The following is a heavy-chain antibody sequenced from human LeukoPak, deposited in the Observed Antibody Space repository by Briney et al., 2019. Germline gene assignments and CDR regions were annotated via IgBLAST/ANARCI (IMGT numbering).Heavy chain of an antibody. CDR1: GGSISSYY. D-gene: IGHD5-18*01. V-gene: IGHV4-59*07. CDR2: IYYSGST. CDR3: ARNVDTAMVAWFDP. J-gene: IGHJ5*02. Sequence: SDTLSLTCTVSGGSISSYYWSWIPQPPGRGLEWIGYIYYSGSTNYNPSLKSRVNISVDTSKDQFSLKLSSVTAADTAVYYCARNVDTAMVAWFDPWGQGTLVTVSS.